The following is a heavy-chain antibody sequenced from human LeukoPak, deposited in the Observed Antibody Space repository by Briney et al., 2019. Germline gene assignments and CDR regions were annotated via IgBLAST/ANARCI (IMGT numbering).Heavy chain of an antibody. D-gene: IGHD1-26*01. Sequence: GGSLRLSCAASGFTFSSYWMSWVRQAPGKGLEWVANINKDGGEKYYVDSVKGRFTISRDNAKNSLYLQINSLRADDTAVYYCVKDSPPRYSGSPPAYWGQGTLVTVSS. CDR3: VKDSPPRYSGSPPAY. V-gene: IGHV3-7*03. CDR2: INKDGGEK. CDR1: GFTFSSYW. J-gene: IGHJ4*02.